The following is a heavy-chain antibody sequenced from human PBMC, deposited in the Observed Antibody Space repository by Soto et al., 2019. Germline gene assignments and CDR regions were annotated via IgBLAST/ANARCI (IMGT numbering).Heavy chain of an antibody. D-gene: IGHD3-22*01. CDR1: GDSISSYY. CDR3: ALRSMAVVPEY. J-gene: IGHJ4*02. Sequence: QVQLQESGPGLVKPSETLSLTCAVSGDSISSYYCMWIRQPPGKGLESIGYLYYGRSANYNPSLKRRVTLSVDTSTNQCSLTLSSMSAADTAVYYCALRSMAVVPEYWGQGTLVTVSS. CDR2: LYYGRSA. V-gene: IGHV4-59*01.